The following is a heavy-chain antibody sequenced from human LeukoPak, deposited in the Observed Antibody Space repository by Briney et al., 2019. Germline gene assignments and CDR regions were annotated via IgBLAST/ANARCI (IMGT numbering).Heavy chain of an antibody. Sequence: PGGSLRLSCAASGFTFTSYAMSWVRRAPGKGLEWVSVISGSGGNTYSADSVKGRFSISRDNSKNTLYLQMNSLRAEDTAAYYCAKERGNNGGNTNVYFDYWGQGTLVTASS. D-gene: IGHD4-23*01. CDR2: ISGSGGNT. CDR1: GFTFTSYA. V-gene: IGHV3-23*01. J-gene: IGHJ4*02. CDR3: AKERGNNGGNTNVYFDY.